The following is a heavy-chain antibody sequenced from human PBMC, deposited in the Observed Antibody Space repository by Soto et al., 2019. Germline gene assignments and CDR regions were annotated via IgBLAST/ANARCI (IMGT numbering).Heavy chain of an antibody. J-gene: IGHJ6*02. CDR3: TRHNVRYSGYDGDYYYGMDV. V-gene: IGHV3-73*01. CDR2: IRSKANSYAT. Sequence: GSLRLSCAASGFTFSGSAMHWVRQASGKGLEWVGLIRSKANSYATAYAASVKGRFTISRDDSKNTAYLQMNSLKTEDTAVYYCTRHNVRYSGYDGDYYYGMDVWGQGTTVTVSS. D-gene: IGHD5-12*01. CDR1: GFTFSGSA.